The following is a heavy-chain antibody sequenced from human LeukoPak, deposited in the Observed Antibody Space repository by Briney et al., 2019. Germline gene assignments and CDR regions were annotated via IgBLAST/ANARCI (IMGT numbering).Heavy chain of an antibody. CDR2: IYSGGST. V-gene: IGHV3-66*01. J-gene: IGHJ3*02. D-gene: IGHD3-9*01. CDR3: ARATTYYDILTGFGYVFDI. Sequence: PGGSLRLSCAASGFTFSSYSMNWVRQAPGKGLEWVSVIYSGGSTYYADSVKGRFTISRDNSKNTLYLQMNSLRAEDTAVYYCARATTYYDILTGFGYVFDIWGQGTMVTVSS. CDR1: GFTFSSYS.